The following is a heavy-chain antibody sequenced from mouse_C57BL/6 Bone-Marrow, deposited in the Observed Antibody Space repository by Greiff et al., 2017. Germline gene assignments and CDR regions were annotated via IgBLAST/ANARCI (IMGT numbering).Heavy chain of an antibody. Sequence: EVQLQESGAELVRPGASVKLSCTASGFNIKDYYMHWVKQRPEQGLEWIGRIDPEDGDTEYAPKFQGKATMTADTSSNTAYLQLSSLTSEDTAVYYWTTIGYSSPYYAMDYWGQGTSVTVSS. CDR3: TTIGYSSPYYAMDY. D-gene: IGHD3-1*01. J-gene: IGHJ4*01. CDR2: IDPEDGDT. V-gene: IGHV14-1*01. CDR1: GFNIKDYY.